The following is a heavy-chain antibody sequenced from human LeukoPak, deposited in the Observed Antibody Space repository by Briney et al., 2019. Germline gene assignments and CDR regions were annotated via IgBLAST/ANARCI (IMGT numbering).Heavy chain of an antibody. D-gene: IGHD6-13*01. CDR2: IYYSGST. Sequence: SETLSLTCTVSGGSISSYYWSWIRQPPGMGLEWIGYIYYSGSTNYNPSLKSRVTISVDTSKNQFSLKLSSVTAADTAVYYCARAAGPLAAPDFWGQGTPVTVSS. J-gene: IGHJ4*02. CDR3: ARAAGPLAAPDF. CDR1: GGSISSYY. V-gene: IGHV4-59*01.